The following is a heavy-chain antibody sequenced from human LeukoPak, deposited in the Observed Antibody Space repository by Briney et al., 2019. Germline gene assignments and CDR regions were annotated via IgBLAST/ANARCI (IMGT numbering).Heavy chain of an antibody. CDR1: GGSFSGYY. CDR2: INHSGST. Sequence: SETLSLTCAVYGGSFSGYYWSWIRQPPGKGLEWIGEINHSGSTNYNPSLKSRVTISVDTSKNQFSLKLSSVTAADTAVYYCARHRGLTMVRGDNWFDPWGQGTLVTVSS. CDR3: ARHRGLTMVRGDNWFDP. V-gene: IGHV4-34*01. D-gene: IGHD3-10*01. J-gene: IGHJ5*02.